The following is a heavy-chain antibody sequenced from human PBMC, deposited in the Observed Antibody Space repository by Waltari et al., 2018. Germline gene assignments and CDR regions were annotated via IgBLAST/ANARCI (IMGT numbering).Heavy chain of an antibody. D-gene: IGHD2-21*01. Sequence: QVQLQQWGAGLLKPSETLSLTCAVYGGSFSGYYWSWIRQPPGKGLEWIGEINHSGSTNDNPSLKSGVTISVDTSKNQFSLKLSSVTAADTAVYYCARGPLRSYCDSWGQGTMVTVSS. V-gene: IGHV4-34*01. CDR2: INHSGST. CDR1: GGSFSGYY. J-gene: IGHJ3*01. CDR3: ARGPLRSYCDS.